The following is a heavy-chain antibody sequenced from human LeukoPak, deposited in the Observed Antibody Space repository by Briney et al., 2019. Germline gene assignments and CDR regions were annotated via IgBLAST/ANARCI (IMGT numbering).Heavy chain of an antibody. CDR2: IIPVLGIA. CDR1: GGTFRSYA. J-gene: IGHJ6*02. D-gene: IGHD2-15*01. V-gene: IGHV1-69*10. CDR3: AAPQSRISSYYYVMDV. Sequence: SVKVSCKASGGTFRSYAFTWVRQAPGQGLEWMGGIIPVLGIANYAQKFQGRVTITADESTSTAYMELSSLISEDTAVYYCAAPQSRISSYYYVMDVWGQGTTVTVSS.